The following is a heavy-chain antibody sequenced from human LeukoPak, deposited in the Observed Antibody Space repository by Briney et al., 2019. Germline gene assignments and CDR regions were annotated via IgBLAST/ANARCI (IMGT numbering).Heavy chain of an antibody. J-gene: IGHJ5*02. D-gene: IGHD3-22*01. V-gene: IGHV4-34*01. Sequence: SETLSLTCAVYGGSFSGYYWSWIRQPPGKELEWIGEINHSGSTNYNPSLKSRVAISVDTSKNQFSLKLSSVTAADTAVYYCARGGTYSSGWYNWFDPWGQGTLVTVSS. CDR1: GGSFSGYY. CDR3: ARGGTYSSGWYNWFDP. CDR2: INHSGST.